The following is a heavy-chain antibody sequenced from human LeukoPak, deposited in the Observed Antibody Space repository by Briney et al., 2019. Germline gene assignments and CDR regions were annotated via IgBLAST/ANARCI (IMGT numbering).Heavy chain of an antibody. V-gene: IGHV3-7*05. CDR2: IKEDGTKT. CDR3: ARGEAFCGY. Sequence: AGGSLRLSCAASGFSFSRYWMTWVRQAPGKGLEWVANIKEDGTKTYYVDSVKGRFTVSRDNAQNSLYLQMNSLTPEDTAVYFCARGEAFCGYWGQGALVTVSS. CDR1: GFSFSRYW. J-gene: IGHJ4*02. D-gene: IGHD2-21*01.